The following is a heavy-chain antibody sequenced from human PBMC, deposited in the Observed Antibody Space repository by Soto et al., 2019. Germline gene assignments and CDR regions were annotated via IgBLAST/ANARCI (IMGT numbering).Heavy chain of an antibody. CDR3: AKEESYYDSSGYYYLPFDY. Sequence: TGGSLRLSCAASGFTFSSYAMSWVRQAPGKGLEWVSAISGSGGSTYYADSVKGRFTISRDNSKNTLYLQMNSLRAEDTAVYYCAKEESYYDSSGYYYLPFDYWGQGTLVTVSS. D-gene: IGHD3-22*01. CDR1: GFTFSSYA. CDR2: ISGSGGST. J-gene: IGHJ4*02. V-gene: IGHV3-23*01.